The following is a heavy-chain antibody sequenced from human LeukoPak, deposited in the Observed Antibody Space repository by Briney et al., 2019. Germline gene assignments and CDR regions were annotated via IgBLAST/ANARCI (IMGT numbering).Heavy chain of an antibody. V-gene: IGHV4-59*01. Sequence: SETLSLTCTVSGGSISSYYWSWIRQPPGKGLEWIGYIYYSGSTNYNPSLKSRVTISVDTSKNQFSLKLSSVTAADTAVYYCVRENGYSYGFLDYWGQGTLVTVSS. CDR3: VRENGYSYGFLDY. CDR2: IYYSGST. CDR1: GGSISSYY. J-gene: IGHJ4*02. D-gene: IGHD5-18*01.